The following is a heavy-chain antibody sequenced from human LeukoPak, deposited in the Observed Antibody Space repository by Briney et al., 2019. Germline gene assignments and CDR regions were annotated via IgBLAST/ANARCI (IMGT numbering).Heavy chain of an antibody. CDR2: ISWNSGSI. CDR1: GFTFDDYA. D-gene: IGHD6-19*01. J-gene: IGHJ4*02. Sequence: GRSLRLSCAASGFTFDDYAMHWARQAPGKGLEWVSGISWNSGSIGYADSVKGRFTISRDNAKNSLYLQMNSLRAEDTALYYCAKDGPVAGTLDYWGQGTLVTVSS. CDR3: AKDGPVAGTLDY. V-gene: IGHV3-9*01.